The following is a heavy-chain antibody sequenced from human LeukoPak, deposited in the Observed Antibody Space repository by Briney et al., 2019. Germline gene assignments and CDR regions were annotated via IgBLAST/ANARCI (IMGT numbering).Heavy chain of an antibody. V-gene: IGHV3-15*01. CDR3: TTDIIEYSSGWSYFDY. J-gene: IGHJ4*02. Sequence: PGGSLRLSCAASGFTFSNARMSWVRQAPGKGLEWVGRIKSKTDGGTTDYAAPVKGRFTISRDDSKNTLYLQMNSLKTEDTAVYYCTTDIIEYSSGWSYFDYWGQGTLVTVSS. CDR1: GFTFSNAR. D-gene: IGHD6-19*01. CDR2: IKSKTDGGTT.